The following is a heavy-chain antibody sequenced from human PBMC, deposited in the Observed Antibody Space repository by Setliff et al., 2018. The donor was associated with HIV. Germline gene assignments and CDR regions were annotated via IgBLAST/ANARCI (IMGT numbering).Heavy chain of an antibody. CDR2: ISRTGGST. Sequence: GGSLRLSCAASGFTFSNFAMAWVRQAPGKGLEWVSGISRTGGSTYYAHSVRGRFTISGDNSNNTLYLQMNSLRADDTATYYCAKDEFSPLRSDSWGLGILVTVSS. CDR1: GFTFSNFA. D-gene: IGHD3-10*01. CDR3: AKDEFSPLRSDS. J-gene: IGHJ4*02. V-gene: IGHV3-23*01.